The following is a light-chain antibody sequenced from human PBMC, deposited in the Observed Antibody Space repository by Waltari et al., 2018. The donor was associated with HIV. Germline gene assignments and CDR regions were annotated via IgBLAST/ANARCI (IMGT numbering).Light chain of an antibody. Sequence: EIGLRQSPGTLSLSPGERATLSCRASQSVSSSNLAWYQQKPGQAPRLLVYGASSRATGIPDRFSGSGSGTDFTLTISRLEPEDFAVYYCQQYGGSPPGITFGQGTRLEIK. CDR1: QSVSSSN. J-gene: IGKJ5*01. CDR2: GAS. CDR3: QQYGGSPPGIT. V-gene: IGKV3-20*01.